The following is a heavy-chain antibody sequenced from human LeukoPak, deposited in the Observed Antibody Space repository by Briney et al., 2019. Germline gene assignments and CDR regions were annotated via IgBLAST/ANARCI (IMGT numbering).Heavy chain of an antibody. V-gene: IGHV3-30-3*01. D-gene: IGHD3-10*01. CDR3: ARQALRAPVLLWFGELLDLDY. CDR2: ISYDGSNK. CDR1: GFTFSSYA. J-gene: IGHJ4*02. Sequence: GRSLRLSCAASGFTFSSYAMHWVRQAPGKGLEWVAVISYDGSNKYYADSVKGRFTISRDNSKNTLYLQMNSLRAEDTAVYYCARQALRAPVLLWFGELLDLDYWGQGTLVTVSS.